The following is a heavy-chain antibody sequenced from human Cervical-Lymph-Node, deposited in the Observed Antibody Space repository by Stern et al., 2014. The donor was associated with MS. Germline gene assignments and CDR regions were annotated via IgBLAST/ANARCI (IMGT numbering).Heavy chain of an antibody. D-gene: IGHD6-6*01. V-gene: IGHV1-2*04. CDR2: INPNSGAT. J-gene: IGHJ4*02. CDR1: GYTFTGYL. Sequence: QVQLVQSGAEVKKPGASMKVSCKASGYTFTGYLMHWVRQAPGQGLEWMGLINPNSGATHYSKKFQGWVTLTRDTSISTVFMELSRLKSDDTAVYYCAKDADSSSVFYFDSWGQGTLVTVSS. CDR3: AKDADSSSVFYFDS.